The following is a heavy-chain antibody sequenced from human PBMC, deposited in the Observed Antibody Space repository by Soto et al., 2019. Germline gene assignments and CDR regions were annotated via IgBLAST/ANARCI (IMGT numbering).Heavy chain of an antibody. CDR1: GGSINSTSSY. Sequence: QLQLQESGPGLVKPSETLSLTCTVSGGSINSTSSYWAWIRQLQGKGLEWIGSIYYSGTSYSNPSLKSRISMSVDTSRNQFSLKLNSVAAADTAVYYCARLQRRWLNADSLGQGTLVTVSS. J-gene: IGHJ4*02. V-gene: IGHV4-39*01. CDR2: IYYSGTS. D-gene: IGHD6-19*01. CDR3: ARLQRRWLNADS.